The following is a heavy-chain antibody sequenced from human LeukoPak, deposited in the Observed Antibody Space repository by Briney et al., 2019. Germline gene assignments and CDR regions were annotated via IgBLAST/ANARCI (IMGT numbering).Heavy chain of an antibody. J-gene: IGHJ4*02. V-gene: IGHV3-7*01. CDR3: ARDVVGCCGRTTSYFDGVRYDY. Sequence: GESLTLTCAASGFTFSSYWMSWVRQAPGKGLEWMANIKEDGSEKYYVYSVKGRISIFRDNDKHLALMQMASPSAENTVVYYWARDVVGCCGRTTSYFDGVRYDYWGQGALVTVSS. CDR1: GFTFSSYW. D-gene: IGHD2-2*01. CDR2: IKEDGSEK.